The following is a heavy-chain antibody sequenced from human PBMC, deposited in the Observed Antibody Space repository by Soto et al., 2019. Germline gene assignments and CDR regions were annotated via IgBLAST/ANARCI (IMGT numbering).Heavy chain of an antibody. D-gene: IGHD6-13*01. Sequence: GGALRLSCAASGFTFSSYAMHWVRQAPGKGLEWVAVISYDGSNKYYADSVKGRFTISRDNSKNTLYLQMNSLRAEDTAVYYCARDGMIAAAGMYYYYYYGMDVWGQGTTVTVSS. J-gene: IGHJ6*02. CDR3: ARDGMIAAAGMYYYYYYGMDV. CDR2: ISYDGSNK. CDR1: GFTFSSYA. V-gene: IGHV3-30-3*01.